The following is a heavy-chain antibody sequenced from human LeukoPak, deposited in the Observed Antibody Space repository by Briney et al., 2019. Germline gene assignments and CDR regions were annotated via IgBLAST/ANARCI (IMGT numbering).Heavy chain of an antibody. CDR3: ARTGSSGYLTFDY. V-gene: IGHV3-11*04. J-gene: IGHJ4*02. CDR1: GFTFSDYY. D-gene: IGHD3-22*01. Sequence: GGSLRLSCAASGFTFSDYYMSWIRQAPWKGLEWVSYIGGRGRTIYYADSVKGRFTISRDNAKNSLYLQMNGLRAEDTAVYYCARTGSSGYLTFDYWGQGILVTVSS. CDR2: IGGRGRTI.